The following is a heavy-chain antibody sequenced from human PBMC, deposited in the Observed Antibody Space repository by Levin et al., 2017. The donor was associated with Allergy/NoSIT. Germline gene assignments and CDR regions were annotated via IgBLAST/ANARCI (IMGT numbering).Heavy chain of an antibody. CDR1: GGSFSGYY. CDR3: ARRVRIASDYYGRENWFDP. D-gene: IGHD3-10*01. J-gene: IGHJ5*02. V-gene: IGHV4-34*01. Sequence: SETLSLTCAVYGGSFSGYYWSWIRQPPGKGLEWIGEINHSGSTNYNPSLKSRVTISVDTSKNQFSLKLSSVAAADTAVYYCARRVRIASDYYGRENWFDPWGQGTLVTVSS. CDR2: INHSGST.